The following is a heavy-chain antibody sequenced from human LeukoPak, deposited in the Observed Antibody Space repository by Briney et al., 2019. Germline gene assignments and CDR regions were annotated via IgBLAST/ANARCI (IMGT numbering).Heavy chain of an antibody. J-gene: IGHJ4*02. V-gene: IGHV3-15*01. CDR2: IKSKTDGGTT. Sequence: GGSLRLSCAASGFTFSNAWMSWVRQAPGKGLEWVGRIKSKTDGGTTDYAAPVKGRFTISRDDSKSIAYLQMNSLKTEDTAVYYCTSPRGDGYETSFDYWGQGTLVTVSS. CDR1: GFTFSNAW. D-gene: IGHD5-12*01. CDR3: TSPRGDGYETSFDY.